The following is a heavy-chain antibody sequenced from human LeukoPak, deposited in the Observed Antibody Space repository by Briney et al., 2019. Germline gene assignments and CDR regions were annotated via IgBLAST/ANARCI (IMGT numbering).Heavy chain of an antibody. V-gene: IGHV3-23*01. Sequence: GGSLRLSCAASGFTFSSYGMSWVRQAPGKGLEWVSAIRGSGDSTYYADSVKGRFTISRDNSKNTLYLQMNSLRAEDTAIYYCAKDALGGFGDYMDVWGKGTTVTISS. J-gene: IGHJ6*03. CDR3: AKDALGGFGDYMDV. CDR2: IRGSGDST. CDR1: GFTFSSYG. D-gene: IGHD3-10*01.